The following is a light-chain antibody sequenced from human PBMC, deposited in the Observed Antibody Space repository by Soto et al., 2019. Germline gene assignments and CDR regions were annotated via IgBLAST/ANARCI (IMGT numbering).Light chain of an antibody. CDR1: QGISNY. J-gene: IGKJ4*01. CDR3: QKYNSAPQLT. V-gene: IGKV1-27*01. CDR2: AAS. Sequence: DVQMTQSPSSLSASVGDRVAITCRATQGISNYLAWYQQKPGKVPKILIYAASTLQSGVPSRFSGSGYGTDFTLTISSLQPEDVATYYCQKYNSAPQLTFGGGTKVEIK.